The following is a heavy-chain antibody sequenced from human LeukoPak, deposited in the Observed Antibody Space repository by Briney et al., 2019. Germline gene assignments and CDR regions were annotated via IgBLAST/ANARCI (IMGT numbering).Heavy chain of an antibody. J-gene: IGHJ4*02. D-gene: IGHD6-13*01. CDR1: GGSISSYY. V-gene: IGHV4-34*01. CDR2: INHSGST. Sequence: SETLSLTCTVSGGSISSYYWSWIRQPPGRGLEWIGEINHSGSTNYNPSLKSRVTISVDTSKNQFSLKLSSVTAADTAVYYCARASIAAAGDFDYWGQGTLVTVSS. CDR3: ARASIAAAGDFDY.